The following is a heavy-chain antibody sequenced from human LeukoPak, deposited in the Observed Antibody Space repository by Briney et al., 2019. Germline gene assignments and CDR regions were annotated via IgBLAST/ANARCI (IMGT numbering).Heavy chain of an antibody. CDR3: ARPHGIRYYYYYMDV. J-gene: IGHJ6*03. Sequence: SETLSLTCTVSGGSISSSSYYWGWIRQPPGKGLEWIGEINHSGSTNYNPSLKSRVTISVDTSKNQFSLKLSSVTAADTAVYYCARPHGIRYYYYYMDVWGKGTTVTISS. V-gene: IGHV4-39*07. CDR2: INHSGST. CDR1: GGSISSSSYY. D-gene: IGHD1-14*01.